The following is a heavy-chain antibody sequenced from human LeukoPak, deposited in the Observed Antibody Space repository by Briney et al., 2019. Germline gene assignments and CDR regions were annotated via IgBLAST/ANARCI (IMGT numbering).Heavy chain of an antibody. V-gene: IGHV4-34*01. CDR3: ARGRSYAGKDY. CDR2: INHSGST. J-gene: IGHJ4*02. D-gene: IGHD3-16*01. Sequence: SETLSLTCAVYGGSFSGYYWSWIRQPPGKGLEWIGEINHSGSTNYNPSLKSRVTISVDTSKNQFSLKLSSATAADTAVYYCARGRSYAGKDYWGQGTLVTVSS. CDR1: GGSFSGYY.